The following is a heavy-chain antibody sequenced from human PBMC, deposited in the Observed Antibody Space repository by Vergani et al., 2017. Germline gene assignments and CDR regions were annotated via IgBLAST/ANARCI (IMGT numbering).Heavy chain of an antibody. CDR2: IYYSGST. CDR1: GGSISSHY. CDR3: ARDRRDTAMVGDAEYFQH. Sequence: QVQLQESGPGLVKPSETLSLTCTVSGGSISSHYWSWIRQPPGKGLEWIGYIYYSGSTNYNPSLKSRVTISVDTSKNQFSLKLSSVTAADTAVYYCARDRRDTAMVGDAEYFQHGGQGTLVTVSS. V-gene: IGHV4-59*11. J-gene: IGHJ1*01. D-gene: IGHD5-18*01.